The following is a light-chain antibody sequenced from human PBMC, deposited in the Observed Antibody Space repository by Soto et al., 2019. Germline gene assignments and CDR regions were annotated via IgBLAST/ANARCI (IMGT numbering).Light chain of an antibody. J-gene: IGKJ1*01. V-gene: IGKV1-9*01. CDR3: QQLNTYPWT. CDR1: QDIGTY. Sequence: IQLTQSPSFLSASVGDTVTITCRASQDIGTYLAWYQEQPGKPPRLLVYSASTSQSGLPSRFSGSGSGTDFSLTISSLQPDDFTSYFCQQLNTYPWTFGQGTKVDMK. CDR2: SAS.